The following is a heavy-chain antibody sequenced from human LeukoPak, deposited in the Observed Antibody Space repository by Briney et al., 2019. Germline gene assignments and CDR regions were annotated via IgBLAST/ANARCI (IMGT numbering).Heavy chain of an antibody. CDR3: ARGGDYADLDY. D-gene: IGHD4-17*01. Sequence: GGSLRLSCAASGFAFSGYTMNWVRQAPGEGLEWVLSIDISSIYIYYADSLKGRFTISRDNAKNSLYLQMNSLSAEDTAVYYCARGGDYADLDYWGQGTLVTVSS. CDR1: GFAFSGYT. J-gene: IGHJ4*02. V-gene: IGHV3-21*01. CDR2: IDISSIYI.